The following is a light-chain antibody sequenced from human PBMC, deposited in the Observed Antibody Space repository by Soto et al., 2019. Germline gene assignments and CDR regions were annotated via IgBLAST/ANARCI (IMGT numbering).Light chain of an antibody. Sequence: DIQMTQTPSALSAYVGDRVTITCRASQSISSWLAWYQPRPGKAPNLRIYDASSLENGVPPRFSGSGSGTEFTLTISSLQPDDFATYYCQQYNSYYTFGQGTKVDI. CDR2: DAS. CDR3: QQYNSYYT. J-gene: IGKJ1*01. CDR1: QSISSW. V-gene: IGKV1-5*01.